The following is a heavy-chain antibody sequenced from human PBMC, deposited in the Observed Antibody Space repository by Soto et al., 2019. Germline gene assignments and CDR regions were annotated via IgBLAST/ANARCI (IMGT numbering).Heavy chain of an antibody. D-gene: IGHD3-10*01. V-gene: IGHV3-30-3*01. J-gene: IGHJ4*02. CDR1: GFTFSTYA. CDR3: ARLNSSSPHSVITMLRGIFITAPVDY. Sequence: QVQLVESGGGVVQPGRSLSLSCAASGFTFSTYAIHWVRQAPGKGLEWVAVISYDGSNKYYADSVKGRFTIFRVNSKSTVYLQIDSLRVEDKAMYYCARLNSSSPHSVITMLRGIFITAPVDYWGQGTLVTVPS. CDR2: ISYDGSNK.